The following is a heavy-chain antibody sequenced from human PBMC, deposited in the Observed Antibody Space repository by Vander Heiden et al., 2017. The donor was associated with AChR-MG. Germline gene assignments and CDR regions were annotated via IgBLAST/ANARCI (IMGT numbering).Heavy chain of an antibody. J-gene: IGHJ4*02. CDR3: VFSPASRSPSPTGDD. CDR1: GFTFSSYA. V-gene: IGHV3-23*01. CDR2: ISATGGSS. Sequence: EVQLLESGGGLVQPGGSLRPSCAASGFTFSSYAMGWVRQPLGKGLQWVSAISATGGSSYYADSVKGRFTISRDNSKDTLYMQMNSLRAEDTAVYFCVFSPASRSPSPTGDDWGQGTLVTVSS. D-gene: IGHD3-9*01.